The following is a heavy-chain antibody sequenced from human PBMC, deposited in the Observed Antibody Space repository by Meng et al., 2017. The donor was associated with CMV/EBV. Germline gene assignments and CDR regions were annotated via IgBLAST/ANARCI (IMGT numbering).Heavy chain of an antibody. CDR2: IYYSGST. V-gene: IGHV4-39*07. Sequence: QRQLQESGPGLVKPSETRYLTCTVSGGSISSSSYYWGWIRQPPGKGLEWIGSIYYSGSTYYNPSLKSRVTISVDTSKNQFSLKLSSVTAADTAVYYCARGGDDYGDYWGQGTLVTVSS. J-gene: IGHJ4*02. CDR1: GGSISSSSYY. D-gene: IGHD7-27*01. CDR3: ARGGDDYGDY.